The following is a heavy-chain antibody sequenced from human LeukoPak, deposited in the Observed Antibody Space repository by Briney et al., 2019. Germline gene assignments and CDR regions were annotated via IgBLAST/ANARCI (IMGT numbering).Heavy chain of an antibody. D-gene: IGHD2-15*01. CDR2: ISSSSSYI. CDR1: GFTFSSYS. V-gene: IGHV3-21*01. CDR3: ARDCSGGSCYSSAFDI. Sequence: GGSLRLSCAASGFTFSSYSMNWVRQAPGKGLEWVSSISSSSSYIYYADSVKGRFTISRDNAKNSLYLQMNSLRAEDTAVYYCARDCSGGSCYSSAFDIWGQGTMVTVSP. J-gene: IGHJ3*02.